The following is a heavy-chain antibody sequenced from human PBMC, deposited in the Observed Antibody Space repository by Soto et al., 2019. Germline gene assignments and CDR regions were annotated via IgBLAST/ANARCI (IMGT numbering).Heavy chain of an antibody. Sequence: ASVKVSWKASGYTFTSYGISWVRRAPGQGLEWMGWISAYNGNTNYAQKLQGRVTMTTDTSTSTAYMELRSLRSDDTAVYYCARVIVVPQTSGYYFDYWGQGTLVTVSS. D-gene: IGHD2-2*01. J-gene: IGHJ4*02. CDR1: GYTFTSYG. V-gene: IGHV1-18*01. CDR3: ARVIVVPQTSGYYFDY. CDR2: ISAYNGNT.